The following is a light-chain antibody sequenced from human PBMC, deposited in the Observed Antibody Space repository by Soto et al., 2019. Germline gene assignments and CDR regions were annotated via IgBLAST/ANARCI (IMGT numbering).Light chain of an antibody. CDR3: NSYTRFSTYV. V-gene: IGLV2-14*01. CDR1: SSDVGLYDF. J-gene: IGLJ1*01. CDR2: EVS. Sequence: QSALTQPASVSGSPGQSITISCTGASSDVGLYDFVSWYQHHPGKAPKLLIFEVSYRPSGVSSRFSGSKSGNTASLTISGLQAEVEADYYCNSYTRFSTYVFGTGTKLTVL.